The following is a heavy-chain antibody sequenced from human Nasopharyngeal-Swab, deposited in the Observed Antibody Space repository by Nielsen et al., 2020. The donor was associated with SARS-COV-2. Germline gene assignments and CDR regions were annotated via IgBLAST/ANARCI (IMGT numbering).Heavy chain of an antibody. D-gene: IGHD3-10*01. CDR2: ISSSSSTI. Sequence: LSLTCAVYGGSFSGYYWSWVRQAPGKGLEWVSYISSSSSTIYYADSVKGRFTISRDNAKNSLYLQMNSLRAEDTAVYYCARERTYYYGSGAPRRYYYGMDVWGQGTTVTVSS. CDR3: ARERTYYYGSGAPRRYYYGMDV. J-gene: IGHJ6*02. V-gene: IGHV3-11*04. CDR1: GGSFSGYY.